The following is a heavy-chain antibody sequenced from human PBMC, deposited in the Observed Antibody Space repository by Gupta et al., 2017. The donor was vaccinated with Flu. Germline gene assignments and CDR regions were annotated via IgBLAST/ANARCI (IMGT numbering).Heavy chain of an antibody. CDR3: ARDCSGGTCYRGGNDY. Sequence: QVQLQESGPGLVKPSATLTLICTVSGDSITNSYWSWIRQPAGKTLEWIGRVFFNGDINYNPSLKGRLTMSVDASRSQFSLILNSVTAADTAIYYCARDCSGGTCYRGGNDYWGRGTLVTVSS. J-gene: IGHJ4*02. D-gene: IGHD2-15*01. CDR2: VFFNGDI. CDR1: GDSITNSY. V-gene: IGHV4-4*07.